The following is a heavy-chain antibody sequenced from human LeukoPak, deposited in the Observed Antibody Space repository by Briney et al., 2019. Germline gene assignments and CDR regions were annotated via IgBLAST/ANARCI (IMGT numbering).Heavy chain of an antibody. CDR3: ARAWDYGSGSYYNY. CDR2: INAYNGNT. Sequence: ASAKDSRKASGYTFTSYGISWVRQAPGQGLEWMGWINAYNGNTNYAQTLPGRVTMTTDTSTSTGYRELRSLRSYDTAVYYCARAWDYGSGSYYNYWGHGTLVTVSS. V-gene: IGHV1-18*01. J-gene: IGHJ4*01. CDR1: GYTFTSYG. D-gene: IGHD3-10*01.